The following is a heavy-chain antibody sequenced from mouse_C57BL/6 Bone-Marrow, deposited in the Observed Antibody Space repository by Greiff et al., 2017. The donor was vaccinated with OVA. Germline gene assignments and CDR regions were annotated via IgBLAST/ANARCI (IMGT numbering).Heavy chain of an antibody. CDR2: IFPGRGRT. Sequence: QVQLQQSGPELVKPGASVKISCKASGYTFTDYYINWVKQTPGQGLEWIGWIFPGRGRTYYNEKLKGKATLTVDKSSSTAYLLLSSVTSDDSAVYFRARWNLLERYCDVWGTGTTVTVSS. V-gene: IGHV1-75*01. CDR1: GYTFTDYY. CDR3: ARWNLLERYCDV. D-gene: IGHD2-1*01. J-gene: IGHJ1*03.